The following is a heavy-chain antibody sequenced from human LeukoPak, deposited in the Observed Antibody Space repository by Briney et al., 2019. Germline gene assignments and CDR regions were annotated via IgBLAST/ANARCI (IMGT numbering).Heavy chain of an antibody. Sequence: SETLSLTCTVSGGSISSSSYYWGWIRQPPGKGPEWIGSIYYSGSTYYNPSLKSRVTISVDTSKNQFSLKLSSVTAADTAVYYCARHPLLQYYFDYWGQGTLVTVSS. D-gene: IGHD2-15*01. CDR2: IYYSGST. CDR3: ARHPLLQYYFDY. J-gene: IGHJ4*02. CDR1: GGSISSSSYY. V-gene: IGHV4-39*01.